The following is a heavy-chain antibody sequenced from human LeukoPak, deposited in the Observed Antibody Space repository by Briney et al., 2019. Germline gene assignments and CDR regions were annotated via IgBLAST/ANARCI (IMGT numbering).Heavy chain of an antibody. J-gene: IGHJ1*01. CDR3: VKGGDQVLQDLDL. V-gene: IGHV4-4*02. CDR1: GRSVTMSNW. D-gene: IGHD3-16*01. CDR2: IYHSGST. Sequence: SSETLSLTCAVSGRSVTMSNWWSWVRQSPGKGLEWIGEIYHSGSTNHNPSLKSRVIMSLDKSKDQFSLKLRSVTAADTAVYYCVKGGDQVLQDLDLWGQGTLVTVSS.